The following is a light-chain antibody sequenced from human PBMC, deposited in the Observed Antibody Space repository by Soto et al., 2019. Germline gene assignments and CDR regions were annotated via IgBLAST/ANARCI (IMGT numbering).Light chain of an antibody. CDR3: QQYHTSSIT. CDR2: DAS. J-gene: IGKJ5*01. Sequence: DIQMTQSPSTLSASVGDRVTITCRASQTISNWLAWYQQKPGKAPTLLIYDASTLERGVPSRFSGTGSGTEFTLSIDSLQPDDFATYYRQQYHTSSITFGQGTRLEIK. CDR1: QTISNW. V-gene: IGKV1-5*01.